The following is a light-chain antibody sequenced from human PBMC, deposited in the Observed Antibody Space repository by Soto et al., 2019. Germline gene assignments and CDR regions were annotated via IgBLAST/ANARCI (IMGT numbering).Light chain of an antibody. V-gene: IGKV3-15*01. Sequence: EIVMTQSPDTLSVSPGERATLSCRASQSVSSNLAWYQQKPGQAPRLLIYGASTRATGIPARFSGSGSGTDFTLTISSLEPEDFAVYYCHQRQYWPPITFGQGTRLETK. J-gene: IGKJ5*01. CDR1: QSVSSN. CDR2: GAS. CDR3: HQRQYWPPIT.